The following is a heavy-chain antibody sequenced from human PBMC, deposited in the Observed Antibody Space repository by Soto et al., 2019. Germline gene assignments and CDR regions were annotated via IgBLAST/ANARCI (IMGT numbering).Heavy chain of an antibody. D-gene: IGHD1-26*01. J-gene: IGHJ4*02. CDR1: GFSFEDYG. CDR3: AREAAAGVGDY. Sequence: GGSLRLSCAASGFSFEDYGMSWVRQVPGKGLEWVSNINWNGDRTGYADSVKGRFTISRDNAKNSLFLQMKSLRPEDTALYYCAREAAAGVGDYWGRGMLVTVSS. CDR2: INWNGDRT. V-gene: IGHV3-20*04.